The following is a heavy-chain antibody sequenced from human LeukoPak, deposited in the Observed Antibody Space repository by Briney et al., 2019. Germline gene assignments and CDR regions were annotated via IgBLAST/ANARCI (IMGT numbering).Heavy chain of an antibody. Sequence: GGSLRLSCVVTGFTLTTYTIYWVRQAPGTGLEWVAIISYDENNKYYADSVKGRFTISRDNNKDTVFLQMNNLRSEDTALYYCARIGFSATTSSYWGRGTRVIVSS. J-gene: IGHJ4*02. CDR3: ARIGFSATTSSY. V-gene: IGHV3-30-3*01. D-gene: IGHD2/OR15-2a*01. CDR1: GFTLTTYT. CDR2: ISYDENNK.